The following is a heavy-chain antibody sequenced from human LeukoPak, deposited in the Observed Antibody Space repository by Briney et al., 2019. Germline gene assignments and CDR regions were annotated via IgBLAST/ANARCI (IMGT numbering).Heavy chain of an antibody. CDR3: AKGKTIFGVVIVF. CDR2: ISYDGSNK. Sequence: GGSLRLSCAASGFTFSSYGMHWVRQAPGKGLEWVAVISYDGSNKYYADSVKGRFTISRDNSKNTLYLQMNSLRAEDTAVYYCAKGKTIFGVVIVFWGQGTLVTVSS. D-gene: IGHD3-3*01. V-gene: IGHV3-30*18. CDR1: GFTFSSYG. J-gene: IGHJ4*02.